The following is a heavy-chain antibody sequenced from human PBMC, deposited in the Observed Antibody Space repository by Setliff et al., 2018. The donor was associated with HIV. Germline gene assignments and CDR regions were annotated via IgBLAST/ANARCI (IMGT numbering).Heavy chain of an antibody. CDR1: GFTFRNYK. CDR3: ARDWRHGYDLNFDY. Sequence: GGSLRLSCAASGFTFRNYKFNWVRQAPGRGLEWVSSISIGSGGAIDYADSVQGRFTISRDNSKNSLYLQMNSLRVEDTAMYYCARDWRHGYDLNFDYWGQGTLVTVSS. D-gene: IGHD5-12*01. J-gene: IGHJ4*02. CDR2: ISIGSGGAI. V-gene: IGHV3-21*01.